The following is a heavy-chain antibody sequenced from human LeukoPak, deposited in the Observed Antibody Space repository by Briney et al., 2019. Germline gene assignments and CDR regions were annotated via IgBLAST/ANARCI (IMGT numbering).Heavy chain of an antibody. CDR2: IYYSGST. CDR3: ASDKYYYDSRAFDY. V-gene: IGHV4-39*01. Sequence: NPSETLSLTCTVSGGSISSSSYYWGWIRQPPGKGLEWIGSIYYSGSTYYNPSLKSRVTISVDTSKNQFSLKLSSVTAADTAVYYCASDKYYYDSRAFDYWGQGTLVTVSS. CDR1: GGSISSSSYY. J-gene: IGHJ4*02. D-gene: IGHD3-22*01.